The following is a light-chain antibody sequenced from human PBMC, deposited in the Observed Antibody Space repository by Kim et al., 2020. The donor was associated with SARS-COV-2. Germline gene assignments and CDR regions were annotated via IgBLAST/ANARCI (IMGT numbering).Light chain of an antibody. CDR1: NIESKS. V-gene: IGLV3-21*04. J-gene: IGLJ3*02. CDR2: YDS. CDR3: LVWDSSSDHPL. Sequence: ARGKTARITCGGNNIESKSVHCYQQKPGQAPVLFIYYDSDRPPGIPERFSGSNSGNTATLTISRVEAGDEADYYCLVWDSSSDHPLFGGGTKLTVL.